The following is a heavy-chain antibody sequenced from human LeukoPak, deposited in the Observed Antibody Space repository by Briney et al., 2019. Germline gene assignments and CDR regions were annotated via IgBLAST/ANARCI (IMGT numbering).Heavy chain of an antibody. CDR3: ARDPNSAL. CDR2: LSPSGST. J-gene: IGHJ4*02. V-gene: IGHV4-4*07. CDR1: GVSISSSY. D-gene: IGHD4-23*01. Sequence: SETLSLTCTVSGVSISSSYWSWIRQPAGKGLEWIGRLSPSGSTNYNPSLKSRVTMSVDTSKNQFSLELRSVTAADTAVYYCARDPNSALWGQGTLVTVSS.